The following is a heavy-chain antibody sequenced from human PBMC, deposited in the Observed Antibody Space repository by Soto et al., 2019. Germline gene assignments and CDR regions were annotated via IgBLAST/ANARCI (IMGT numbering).Heavy chain of an antibody. V-gene: IGHV1-69*06. CDR1: GGTFSSYA. D-gene: IGHD6-19*01. Sequence: GASVKVSCKASGGTFSSYAISWVRQAPGQGLEWMGGIIPIFGTANYAQKFQGRVTITADKSTSTAYMELSSLRSEDTAVYYCASETGYSSGQFDYWGQGTLVTAPQ. CDR3: ASETGYSSGQFDY. CDR2: IIPIFGTA. J-gene: IGHJ4*02.